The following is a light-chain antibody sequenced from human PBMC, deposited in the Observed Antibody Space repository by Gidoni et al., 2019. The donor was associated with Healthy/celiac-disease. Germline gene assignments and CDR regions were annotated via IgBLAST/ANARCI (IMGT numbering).Light chain of an antibody. J-gene: IGKJ2*01. CDR2: AAS. V-gene: IGKV1-8*01. CDR1: QGISSY. Sequence: AIRMTQSPSSFSASTGDRVTITCRARQGISSYLAWYQQKPGKAPKLLIYAASTLQSGVPSRFSGSGSGTDFTLTISCLQSEDFATYYCQQYYSDSYTFGQGTKLEIK. CDR3: QQYYSDSYT.